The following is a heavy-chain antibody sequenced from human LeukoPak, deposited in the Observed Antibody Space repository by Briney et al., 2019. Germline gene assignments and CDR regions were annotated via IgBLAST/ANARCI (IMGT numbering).Heavy chain of an antibody. J-gene: IGHJ4*02. CDR2: INHSGIT. CDR1: SGSISTSNYY. CDR3: ARQIWLSSYYFDY. V-gene: IGHV4-39*01. Sequence: SETLSLTCTVSSGSISTSNYYWGWVRQPPGKGLEWIGEINHSGITNYNPSLKSRVTISVDTSKNQFSLKLSSVTAADTAVYYCARQIWLSSYYFDYWGQGTLVTVSS. D-gene: IGHD3-9*01.